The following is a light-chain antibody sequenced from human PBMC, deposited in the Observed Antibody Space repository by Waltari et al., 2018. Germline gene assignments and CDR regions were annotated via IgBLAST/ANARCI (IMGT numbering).Light chain of an antibody. V-gene: IGKV3-20*01. CDR3: QQHGTLPAT. CDR2: RAS. CDR1: QSVGSSS. J-gene: IGKJ1*01. Sequence: EIVLTQSPGTASLSPGERVTLSCRASQSVGSSSLAWYQQKPGQAPRLVIYRASRRATGIPDRFSCSGSGTDFSLTISSLEPEDFAVYYCQQHGTLPATFGQGTKVEIK.